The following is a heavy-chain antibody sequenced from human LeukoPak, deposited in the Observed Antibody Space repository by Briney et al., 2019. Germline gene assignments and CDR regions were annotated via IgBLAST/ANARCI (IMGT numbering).Heavy chain of an antibody. Sequence: SETLSLTRTVSGGSISSYYWSWIRQPRGKEMEWVGYIHYSGRTNYNPSLNSRVTMSLDTSKHHFSLKLRSVTAADTAVYYCARVSPDTATDYGWFDPWGQGALVTVSS. D-gene: IGHD5-18*01. CDR1: GGSISSYY. CDR3: ARVSPDTATDYGWFDP. CDR2: IHYSGRT. V-gene: IGHV4-59*01. J-gene: IGHJ5*02.